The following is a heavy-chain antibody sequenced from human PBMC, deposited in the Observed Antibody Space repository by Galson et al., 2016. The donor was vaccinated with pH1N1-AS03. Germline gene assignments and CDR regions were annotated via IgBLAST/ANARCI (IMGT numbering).Heavy chain of an antibody. V-gene: IGHV4-39*07. J-gene: IGHJ3*02. CDR2: IYYLGYT. CDR3: ARHSGVTTTVTNAFDI. D-gene: IGHD4-17*01. Sequence: GWVRQAPGKGLEWIASIYYLGYTYDNPSLKSRVTISVDTSKNQFSLRLSPVTAADTAVYYCARHSGVTTTVTNAFDIWGRGTMVTVSS.